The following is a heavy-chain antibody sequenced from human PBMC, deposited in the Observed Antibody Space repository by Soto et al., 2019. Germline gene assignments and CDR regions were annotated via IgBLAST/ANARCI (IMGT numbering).Heavy chain of an antibody. CDR2: INAGNGNT. V-gene: IGHV1-3*01. J-gene: IGHJ4*02. CDR3: ARGPVGSDGPGDY. D-gene: IGHD5-12*01. CDR1: GYTFTSYA. Sequence: QVQLVQSGAEVKKPGASVKVSCMASGYTFTSYAMHWVRQAPGQRLEWMGWINAGNGNTKYSQKFQGSVTITRDTSASTAYMELSSLRSEDTALYYCARGPVGSDGPGDYWGQGTLVTVSS.